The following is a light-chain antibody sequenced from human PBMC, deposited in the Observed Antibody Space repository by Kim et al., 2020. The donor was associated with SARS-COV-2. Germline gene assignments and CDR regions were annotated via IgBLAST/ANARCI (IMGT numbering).Light chain of an antibody. CDR3: QAWDSNVV. V-gene: IGLV3-1*01. CDR2: QDS. J-gene: IGLJ2*01. Sequence: VSGSPGQTASIPCAGDKLGEKYACWYQQKPGQSPVLVIYQDSKRPSGIPERFSGSNSGNTATLTISGTQAMDEADYYCQAWDSNVVFGGGTQLTVL. CDR1: KLGEKY.